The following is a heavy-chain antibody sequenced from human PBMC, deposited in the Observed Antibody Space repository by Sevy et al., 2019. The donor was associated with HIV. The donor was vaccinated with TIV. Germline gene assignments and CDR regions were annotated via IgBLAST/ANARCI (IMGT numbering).Heavy chain of an antibody. CDR1: EFIFRASV. CDR3: AREGHSSGRAGIFNI. Sequence: GGSLRLSCVVSEFIFRASVMHWVRQAPGKGLEWVALNSFDGTTNFNGVSMKGRFTVSRDNSKNTLYLQMNSLRDDDTALYYCAREGHSSGRAGIFNIWGPGTMVTVSS. V-gene: IGHV3-30*04. J-gene: IGHJ3*02. CDR2: NSFDGTTN. D-gene: IGHD3-22*01.